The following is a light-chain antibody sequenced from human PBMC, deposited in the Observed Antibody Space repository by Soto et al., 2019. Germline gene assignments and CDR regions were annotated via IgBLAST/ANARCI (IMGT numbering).Light chain of an antibody. J-gene: IGLJ2*01. Sequence: QSALTQPASVSGSPGQSITISCTGTSSDVGGYNYVSWYQQHPGKVPKLMIYEVSNRPSGVSNRFSGSKSGNTASLTISGLQAEDEADYYCSSYTISSTLVVFGGGTKLTGL. CDR1: SSDVGGYNY. CDR2: EVS. V-gene: IGLV2-14*01. CDR3: SSYTISSTLVV.